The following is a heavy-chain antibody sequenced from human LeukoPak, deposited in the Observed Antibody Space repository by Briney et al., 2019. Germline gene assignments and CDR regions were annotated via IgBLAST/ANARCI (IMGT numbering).Heavy chain of an antibody. CDR2: ISSSNSFI. D-gene: IGHD5-24*01. V-gene: IGHV3-21*01. Sequence: TGGSLRLSCAASGFSFTTYSMNWVDQAPGKGLDWVSSISSSNSFIYYADSVKGRFTISRDNAKNSLYLQMNSLRAEDTAVYYCARDGGWLQYIDYWGQGTLVTVSS. J-gene: IGHJ4*02. CDR3: ARDGGWLQYIDY. CDR1: GFSFTTYS.